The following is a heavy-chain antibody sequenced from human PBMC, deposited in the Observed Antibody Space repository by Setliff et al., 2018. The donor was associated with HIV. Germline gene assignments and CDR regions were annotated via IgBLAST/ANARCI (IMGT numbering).Heavy chain of an antibody. Sequence: ASVKVSCKASGYTLTTYGISWVRQAPGQGPEWMGWIKTETGNPTYAQDFTGRFVFSLATTVSTAYLQISSLKAEDIAVYYCVRRRGPMVRGVDPSPSYYFDYWGQGTLVTVSS. D-gene: IGHD3-10*01. CDR3: VRRRGPMVRGVDPSPSYYFDY. CDR2: IKTETGNP. CDR1: GYTLTTYG. J-gene: IGHJ4*02. V-gene: IGHV7-4-1*02.